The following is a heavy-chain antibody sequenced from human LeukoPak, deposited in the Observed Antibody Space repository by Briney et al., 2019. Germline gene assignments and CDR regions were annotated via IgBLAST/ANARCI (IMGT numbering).Heavy chain of an antibody. CDR1: GFTFSNYA. CDR3: AKDKVLEFANVFAS. Sequence: GGSLRLSCAASGFTFSNYAMSWVRQAPGKGLEWVSGISGSGDRTYYADSVKGRFTISRDSSKNTLFLQMHSLRAEDTAVYYCAKDKVLEFANVFASRGEGTLVTVSS. J-gene: IGHJ4*02. CDR2: ISGSGDRT. V-gene: IGHV3-23*01. D-gene: IGHD3-3*01.